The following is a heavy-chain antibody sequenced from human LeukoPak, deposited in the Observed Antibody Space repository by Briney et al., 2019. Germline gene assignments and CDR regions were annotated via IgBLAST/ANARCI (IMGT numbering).Heavy chain of an antibody. CDR1: GGSISSYY. CDR2: IYTSGST. CDR3: ASTQNLVVAGYFDY. Sequence: PSETLSLTCTVSGGSISSYYWSWIRQPAGKGLEWIGRIYTSGSTNYNPSLKSRVTMSVDTSKNQFSLKLSSVTAADTAVYYCASTQNLVVAGYFDYWGQGTLVTVSS. J-gene: IGHJ4*02. D-gene: IGHD6-19*01. V-gene: IGHV4-4*07.